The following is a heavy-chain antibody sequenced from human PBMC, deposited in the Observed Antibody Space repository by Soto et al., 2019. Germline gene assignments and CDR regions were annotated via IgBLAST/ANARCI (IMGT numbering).Heavy chain of an antibody. CDR1: GFTLSNHA. V-gene: IGHV3-23*01. Sequence: PWGSLRLSCAASGFTLSNHAMSWVRQAPGKGLEWVSTLSGSGAGKYYADSVKGRFTISRDTSQNTLYLQMNSLRAEDTAVYYCAKGSGSGYGTPADSWGQGTLVTVSS. J-gene: IGHJ4*02. D-gene: IGHD2-15*01. CDR2: LSGSGAGK. CDR3: AKGSGSGYGTPADS.